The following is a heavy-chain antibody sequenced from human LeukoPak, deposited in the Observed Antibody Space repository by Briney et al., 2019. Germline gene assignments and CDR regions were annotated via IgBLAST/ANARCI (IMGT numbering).Heavy chain of an antibody. CDR1: GGSFSSYA. D-gene: IGHD2-8*01. J-gene: IGHJ4*02. CDR3: ATGTIGYEMWMGSFDY. V-gene: IGHV1-69*06. Sequence: SVKVSCKASGGSFSSYAISWVRQAPGQGLEWMGGIITIFGTANYAQKFQGRGTITADKSTSTAYMELSSLRSEDTAVYYCATGTIGYEMWMGSFDYWGQGTLVTVSS. CDR2: IITIFGTA.